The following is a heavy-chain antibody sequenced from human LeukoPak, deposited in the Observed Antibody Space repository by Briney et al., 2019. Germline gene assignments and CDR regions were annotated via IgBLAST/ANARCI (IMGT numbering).Heavy chain of an antibody. CDR3: ARTTTVTPLYYYYMDV. V-gene: IGHV1-24*01. D-gene: IGHD4-11*01. CDR2: FDPEDGET. CDR1: GYTLTELS. Sequence: ASVKVSCKVSGYTLTELSMHWVRQAPGKGLEWMGGFDPEDGETIYAQKFQGRVTMTEDTSTDTAYMELSSLRSEDTAVYYCARTTTVTPLYYYYMDVWGKGTTVTVSS. J-gene: IGHJ6*03.